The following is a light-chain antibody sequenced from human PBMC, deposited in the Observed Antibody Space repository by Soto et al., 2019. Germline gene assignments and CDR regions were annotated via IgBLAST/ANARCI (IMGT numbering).Light chain of an antibody. CDR3: QQYNNWPLT. Sequence: EIVMTQSPPTVSGCPAERATLSCRASQSVSSNLAWYQQKPGQAPRLLIYGASTRATGIPARFSGSGSGTEFTLTISSLQPEDFAVYYCQQYNNWPLTFGGGTKVDIK. CDR2: GAS. CDR1: QSVSSN. V-gene: IGKV3-15*01. J-gene: IGKJ4*01.